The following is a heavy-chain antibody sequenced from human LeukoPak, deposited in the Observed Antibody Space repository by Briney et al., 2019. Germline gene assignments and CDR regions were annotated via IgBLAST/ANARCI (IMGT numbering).Heavy chain of an antibody. CDR1: GFTFRRYG. CDR2: ISYDGSNK. V-gene: IGHV3-30*18. Sequence: PGRSVRLSCAASGFTFRRYGMHWVRQARGKGLEGVAVISYDGSNKYYADSVKGRFTISRDNSKNTLYLQMNSLRAEDTAVYYCANVYYDFWSGLKGNNYYYYGMDVWGQGTTVTVSS. J-gene: IGHJ6*02. CDR3: ANVYYDFWSGLKGNNYYYYGMDV. D-gene: IGHD3-3*01.